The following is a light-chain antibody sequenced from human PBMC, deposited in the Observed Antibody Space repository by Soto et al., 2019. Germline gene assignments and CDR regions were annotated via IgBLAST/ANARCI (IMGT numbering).Light chain of an antibody. CDR3: QQYFEWPPTS. CDR2: GAT. Sequence: DIVMTQSPATLSVSPGERATLSCRASQSLNTKLAWYQQKPGQAPRLLISGATARAPGIPARFSGSGSGTVFTLTISSLRSEDSVIYYCQQYFEWPPTSFGQGTKVEI. V-gene: IGKV3-15*01. J-gene: IGKJ1*01. CDR1: QSLNTK.